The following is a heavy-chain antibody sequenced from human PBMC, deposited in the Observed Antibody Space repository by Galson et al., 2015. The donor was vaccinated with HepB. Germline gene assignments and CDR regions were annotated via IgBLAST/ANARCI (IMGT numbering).Heavy chain of an antibody. CDR2: ISCDGSNK. CDR1: GFTFSSYA. V-gene: IGHV3-30*04. CDR3: ARGQKGAFDI. J-gene: IGHJ3*02. Sequence: SLRLSCAASGFTFSSYAMHWVRQAPGKGPEWVAVISCDGSNKYYADSVKGRFTISRDNSKNTLYLQMNSLRAEDTAVYYCARGQKGAFDIWGQGTMVTVSS.